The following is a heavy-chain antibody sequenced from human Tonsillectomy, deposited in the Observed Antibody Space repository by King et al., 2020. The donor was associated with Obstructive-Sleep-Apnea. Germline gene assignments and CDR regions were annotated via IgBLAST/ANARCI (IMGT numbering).Heavy chain of an antibody. CDR3: ARSSRGVFDN. V-gene: IGHV4-31*03. CDR2: IYDSGTT. D-gene: IGHD2-8*01. J-gene: IGHJ4*02. CDR1: GGSISSGGYY. Sequence: HVQLQESGPGLVKPSQTLSLTCTVSGGSISSGGYYWGWIRHHPGEGLDWIGYIYDSGTTYYNPSLKSRVTISVDTSKNQFSLNLSSVTAADTALYYCARSSRGVFDNWGQGTLVTVSS.